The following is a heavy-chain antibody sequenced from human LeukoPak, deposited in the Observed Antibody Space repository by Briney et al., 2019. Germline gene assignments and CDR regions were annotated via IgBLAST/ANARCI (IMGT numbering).Heavy chain of an antibody. Sequence: SQTLSLTCNVSGGSISSGSYYWSWIRQPAGKGLEWIGRMYSSGSTNYNPSLKSRVTISVDTSKNQFSLKLSSVTAADTAVYYCARGTVGRTYCGGDCYSPIDYWGQGSLVTVSS. CDR3: ARGTVGRTYCGGDCYSPIDY. D-gene: IGHD2-21*01. CDR1: GGSISSGSYY. CDR2: MYSSGST. V-gene: IGHV4-61*02. J-gene: IGHJ4*02.